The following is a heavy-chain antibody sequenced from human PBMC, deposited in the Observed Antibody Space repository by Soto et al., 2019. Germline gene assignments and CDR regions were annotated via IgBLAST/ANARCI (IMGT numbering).Heavy chain of an antibody. Sequence: EVQLLESGGGLVRPGGSLRLSCVGSGFPFSNYAMTWVRQAPGKGLEWVSVISGSGNNTYQADAVKGRFTISRDNSKNTLYLQMSSLRAEDSAVYFCAKVTVPFLEWVARYYFDYWGQGTLVTVSS. CDR1: GFPFSNYA. CDR3: AKVTVPFLEWVARYYFDY. CDR2: ISGSGNNT. J-gene: IGHJ4*02. V-gene: IGHV3-23*01. D-gene: IGHD3-3*02.